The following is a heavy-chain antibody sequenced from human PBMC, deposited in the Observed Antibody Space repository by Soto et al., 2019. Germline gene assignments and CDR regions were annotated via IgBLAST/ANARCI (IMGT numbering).Heavy chain of an antibody. D-gene: IGHD3-9*01. V-gene: IGHV1-69*13. CDR1: GGTFSSYA. CDR3: AREGLLRYLPYGMDV. Sequence: SVKVSCKASGGTFSSYAISWVRQAPGQGLEWMGGIIPIFGTANYAQKFQGRVTITADESTSTAYMELSSLRSEDTAVYYCAREGLLRYLPYGMDVWGQGTTVTVSS. CDR2: IIPIFGTA. J-gene: IGHJ6*02.